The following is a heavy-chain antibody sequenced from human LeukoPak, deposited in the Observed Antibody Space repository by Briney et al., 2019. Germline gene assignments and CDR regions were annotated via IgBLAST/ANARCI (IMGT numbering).Heavy chain of an antibody. Sequence: PSETLSLTCTVSGYSISSGYYWGWIRQPPGKGLEWVGSFYHSGSTYYNPSLKSRVTIPLDTSKNQFSLNLGSVTAADTAVYFCARGVRPREHYYDSSGSYGGGHFDYWGQETLVTVSS. CDR3: ARGVRPREHYYDSSGSYGGGHFDY. CDR2: FYHSGST. CDR1: GYSISSGYY. V-gene: IGHV4-38-2*02. J-gene: IGHJ4*02. D-gene: IGHD3-22*01.